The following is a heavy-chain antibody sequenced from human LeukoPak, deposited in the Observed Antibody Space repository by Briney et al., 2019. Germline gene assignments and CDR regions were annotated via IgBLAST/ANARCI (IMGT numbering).Heavy chain of an antibody. CDR1: GGSFSGYY. CDR3: ARLKREAMVRGVIIPYDAFDI. Sequence: SETLSLTCAVYGGSFSGYYWSWIRQPPGKGLEWIGEINHSGSTNYNPSLKSRVTISVDTSKKQFSLKLSSVTAADTAVYYCARLKREAMVRGVIIPYDAFDIWGQGTMVTVSS. J-gene: IGHJ3*02. V-gene: IGHV4-34*01. CDR2: INHSGST. D-gene: IGHD3-10*01.